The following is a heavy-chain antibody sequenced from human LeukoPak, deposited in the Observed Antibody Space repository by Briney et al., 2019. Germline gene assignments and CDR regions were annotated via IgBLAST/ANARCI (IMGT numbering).Heavy chain of an antibody. CDR3: ARDYYDSSGYSRIFDY. D-gene: IGHD3-22*01. J-gene: IGHJ4*02. Sequence: GGSLRLSCAASGFTFSSYSMNWVRQAPGKGLECVSSISSSSSYIYYADSVKGRFTISRDNAKNSLYLQMNSLRAEDTAVYYCARDYYDSSGYSRIFDYWGQGTLVTVPS. CDR1: GFTFSSYS. CDR2: ISSSSSYI. V-gene: IGHV3-21*01.